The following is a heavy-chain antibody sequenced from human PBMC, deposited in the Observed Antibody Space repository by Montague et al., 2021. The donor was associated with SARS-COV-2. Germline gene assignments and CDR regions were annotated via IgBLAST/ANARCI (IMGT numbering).Heavy chain of an antibody. CDR1: GFTFSSYA. D-gene: IGHD3-9*01. CDR3: ARVEEKYYDILTGYYNPHYYYYGMDV. Sequence: SLRLSCVASGFTFSSYAMHWVRQAPGRGLEWVAVISYDGSNKYYADSVKGRFTISRDNSKNTLYLQMNSLRAEDAAVYYCARVEEKYYDILTGYYNPHYYYYGMDVWGQGTTVTVSS. J-gene: IGHJ6*02. CDR2: ISYDGSNK. V-gene: IGHV3-30-3*01.